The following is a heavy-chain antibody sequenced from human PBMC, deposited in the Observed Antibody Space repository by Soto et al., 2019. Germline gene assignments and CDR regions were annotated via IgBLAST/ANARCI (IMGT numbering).Heavy chain of an antibody. CDR2: IKGDASTT. J-gene: IGHJ6*03. CDR1: GFTFSNYW. V-gene: IGHV3-74*01. CDR3: AREGRGYYYMDA. Sequence: EVQLVESGGGLVQPGGSLRLSCEASGFTFSNYWIHWVRQAPGKGLVWLSRIKGDASTTNYADSVMGRFNISRDNAKNTLYLQMNSLRAEDTAVYYCAREGRGYYYMDAWGKGITVTVSS.